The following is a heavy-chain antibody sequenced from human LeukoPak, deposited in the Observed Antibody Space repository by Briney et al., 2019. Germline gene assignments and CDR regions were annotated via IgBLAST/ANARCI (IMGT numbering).Heavy chain of an antibody. CDR1: GGSISSYY. D-gene: IGHD3-3*01. J-gene: IGHJ4*02. V-gene: IGHV4-59*01. CDR3: ARADFWSGYCLDY. CDR2: IYHSGST. Sequence: SETLSLTCTVSGGSISSYYWSWIRQPPGKGLEWIGYIYHSGSTNYNPSLKSRVTISVDTSKNQFSLKLSSVTAADMAVYYCARADFWSGYCLDYWGQGTLVTVSS.